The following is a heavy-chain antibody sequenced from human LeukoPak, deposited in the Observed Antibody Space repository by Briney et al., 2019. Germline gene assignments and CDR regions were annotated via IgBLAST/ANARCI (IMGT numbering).Heavy chain of an antibody. Sequence: AGGSLRLSCAASGFTFSSYAMHWVRQAPGKGLEWVAVISYDGSNKYYADSVKGRFTISRDNSKNTLYLQMNSLRAEDTAVYYCAREGDTAMVTTGEDYWGQGTLVTVSS. CDR2: ISYDGSNK. CDR1: GFTFSSYA. J-gene: IGHJ4*02. D-gene: IGHD5-18*01. V-gene: IGHV3-30-3*01. CDR3: AREGDTAMVTTGEDY.